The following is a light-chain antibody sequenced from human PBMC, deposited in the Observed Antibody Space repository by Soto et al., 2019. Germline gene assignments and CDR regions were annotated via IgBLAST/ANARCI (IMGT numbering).Light chain of an antibody. CDR2: GGS. CDR1: QSVSSNY. J-gene: IGKJ1*01. Sequence: EIVLTQSPGTLSLSPGERATLSCRASQSVSSNYLGWYQKKPGQPPRLLIYGGSSRATGIPDRFSGGGSGTDFTLTIIRLEPEDCAVYYCHQYGSSLRTFGQGTKVEMK. CDR3: HQYGSSLRT. V-gene: IGKV3-20*01.